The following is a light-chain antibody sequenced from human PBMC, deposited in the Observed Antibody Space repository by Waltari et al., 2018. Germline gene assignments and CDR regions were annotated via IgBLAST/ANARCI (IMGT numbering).Light chain of an antibody. V-gene: IGLV3-1*01. J-gene: IGLJ1*01. CDR2: QDN. Sequence: SYELTQPPSVSVSPGQTASITCSGDKFGDKYPCWYQQKPGQSPVLVIYQDNKRPSGIPELFSGSKSGNTATLTISGAQALDEADYYCQAWDNTTPVFGTGTKVTVL. CDR1: KFGDKY. CDR3: QAWDNTTPV.